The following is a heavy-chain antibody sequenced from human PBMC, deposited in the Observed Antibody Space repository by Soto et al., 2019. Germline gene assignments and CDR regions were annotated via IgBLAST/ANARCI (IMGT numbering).Heavy chain of an antibody. Sequence: EVQMVESGGGLIQPGGSLRLSCAVSGFTVGTNYMSWVRQAPGKGLEWVSVISGSGGSTYYADSVKGRFTISRDNSKNTLYLQMNSLRAEDTAVYYCAKSLRFLDSYFDYWGQGTLVTVSS. J-gene: IGHJ4*02. D-gene: IGHD3-3*01. CDR2: ISGSGGST. V-gene: IGHV3-23*04. CDR1: GFTVGTNY. CDR3: AKSLRFLDSYFDY.